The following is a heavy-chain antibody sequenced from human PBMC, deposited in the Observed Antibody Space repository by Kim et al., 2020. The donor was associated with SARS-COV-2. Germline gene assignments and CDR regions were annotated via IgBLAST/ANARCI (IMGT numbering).Heavy chain of an antibody. J-gene: IGHJ4*02. Sequence: GGSLRLSCAASGFTFSNAWMSWVRQAPGKGLEWVGRIKSKTDGGTTDYAAPVKGRFTISRDDSKNTLYLQMNSLKTEDTAVYYCTTVSVYDFWSGYYFGAVGYYFDYWGQGTLVTVSS. CDR1: GFTFSNAW. CDR3: TTVSVYDFWSGYYFGAVGYYFDY. CDR2: IKSKTDGGTT. V-gene: IGHV3-15*01. D-gene: IGHD3-3*01.